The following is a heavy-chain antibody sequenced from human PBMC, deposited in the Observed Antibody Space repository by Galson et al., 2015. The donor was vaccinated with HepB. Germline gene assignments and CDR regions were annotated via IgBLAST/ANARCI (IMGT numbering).Heavy chain of an antibody. V-gene: IGHV1-24*01. D-gene: IGHD6-19*01. J-gene: IGHJ4*02. CDR3: ATAHGGAEGPDY. CDR2: FDPDDGET. Sequence: SVKVSCKVSGYTLTELSMHWVRQAPGKGLEWMGGFDPDDGETIYAQKFQGRVTMTEDTSTDTAYMELSSLRSEDTAVYYCATAHGGAEGPDYWGQGTLVTASS. CDR1: GYTLTELS.